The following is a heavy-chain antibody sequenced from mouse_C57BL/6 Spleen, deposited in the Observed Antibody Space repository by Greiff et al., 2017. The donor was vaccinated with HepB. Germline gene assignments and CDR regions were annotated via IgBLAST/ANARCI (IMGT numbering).Heavy chain of an antibody. D-gene: IGHD2-2*01. Sequence: VQLVESGPGLVQPSQSLSITCTVSGFSLTSYGVHWVRQSPGKGLEWLGVIWRGGSTDYNAAFMSRLSITKDNSKSQVFFKMNSLQADDTAIYYCAKNGYDDYAMDYWGQGTSVTVSS. J-gene: IGHJ4*01. CDR3: AKNGYDDYAMDY. V-gene: IGHV2-5*01. CDR2: IWRGGST. CDR1: GFSLTSYG.